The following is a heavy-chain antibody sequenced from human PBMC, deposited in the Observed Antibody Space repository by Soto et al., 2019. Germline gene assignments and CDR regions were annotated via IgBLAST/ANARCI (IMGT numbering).Heavy chain of an antibody. J-gene: IGHJ4*02. CDR3: ARRGDGYNYYFDY. CDR2: IYYSGST. V-gene: IGHV4-59*01. CDR1: GGSISSYY. Sequence: SETLSLTCTVSGGSISSYYWSWIRQPPGKGLEWIGYIYYSGSTNYNPSLKSRVTISVDTSKNQFSLKLSSVTAADTAVYYCARRGDGYNYYFDYWGRGTLVTVSS. D-gene: IGHD5-12*01.